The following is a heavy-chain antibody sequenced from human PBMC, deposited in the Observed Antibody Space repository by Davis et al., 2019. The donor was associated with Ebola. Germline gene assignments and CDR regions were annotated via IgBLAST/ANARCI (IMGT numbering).Heavy chain of an antibody. D-gene: IGHD1-26*01. CDR1: AGTFSSYA. J-gene: IGHJ4*02. CDR3: AREEGLLNYFDY. V-gene: IGHV1-69*13. CDR2: IIPIFGTA. Sequence: SVKVSCKASAGTFSSYAISWVRQAPGQGLEWMGGIIPIFGTANYAQKFQGRVTITADEYTSTAYMELSSLRSEDTAVYYCAREEGLLNYFDYWGQGTLVTVSS.